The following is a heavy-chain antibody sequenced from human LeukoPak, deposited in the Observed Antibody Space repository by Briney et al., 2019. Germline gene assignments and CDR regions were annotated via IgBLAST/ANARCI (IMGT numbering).Heavy chain of an antibody. Sequence: SQTLSLTCTVSGGSISSYYWSWIRQPPGKGLEWIGYIYYSGSTNYNPSLKSRVTISVDTSKNQFSLKLSSVTAADTAVYYCARRRYYYGSGHLFDYWGQGTLVTVSS. D-gene: IGHD3-10*01. CDR3: ARRRYYYGSGHLFDY. J-gene: IGHJ4*02. CDR1: GGSISSYY. CDR2: IYYSGST. V-gene: IGHV4-59*01.